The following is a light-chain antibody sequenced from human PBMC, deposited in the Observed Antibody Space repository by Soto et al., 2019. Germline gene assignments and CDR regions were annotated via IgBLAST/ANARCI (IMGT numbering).Light chain of an antibody. CDR1: QSISSSY. V-gene: IGKV3-20*01. CDR2: GAS. CDR3: QHYGTSATWT. Sequence: EIVLTQSPVTLSLSPGERATLSCRASQSISSSYLAWYQQKPGQAPRPLIFGASSRASGIPGRFSGSGSGTDFTLTISRLEPEDFAVYYCQHYGTSATWTFRQGTKVEIK. J-gene: IGKJ1*01.